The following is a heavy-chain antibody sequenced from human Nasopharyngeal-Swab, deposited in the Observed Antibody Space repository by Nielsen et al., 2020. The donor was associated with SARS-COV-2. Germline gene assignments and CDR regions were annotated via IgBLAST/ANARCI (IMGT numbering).Heavy chain of an antibody. V-gene: IGHV3-23*01. CDR1: GFTFSSYA. Sequence: GESLKISCAASGFTFSSYAMSWVRQAPGKGLEWVSAISGSGGSTYYADSVKGRFTISRDNSKNTLYLQMNSLRAEDTAVYYCAKDYGQGYDSSRYFDYWGQGTLVTVSS. D-gene: IGHD3-22*01. CDR3: AKDYGQGYDSSRYFDY. CDR2: ISGSGGST. J-gene: IGHJ4*02.